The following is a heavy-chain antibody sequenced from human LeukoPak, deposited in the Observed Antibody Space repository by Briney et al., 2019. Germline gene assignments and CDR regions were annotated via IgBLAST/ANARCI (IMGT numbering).Heavy chain of an antibody. CDR2: IYYSGST. J-gene: IGHJ4*02. CDR1: GGPISSYY. D-gene: IGHD4-17*01. CDR3: ARLYGDYFYYFDY. Sequence: SETLSLTCTVSGGPISSYYWSWIRQPPGKGLEWIGYIYYSGSTNYNPSLKSRVTISVDTSKNQFSLKLSSVTAADTAVYYCARLYGDYFYYFDYWGQGTLVTVSS. V-gene: IGHV4-59*08.